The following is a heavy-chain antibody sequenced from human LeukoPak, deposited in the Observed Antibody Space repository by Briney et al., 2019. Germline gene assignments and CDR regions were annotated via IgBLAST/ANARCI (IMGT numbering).Heavy chain of an antibody. CDR2: IYSGGST. Sequence: GGSLRLSCAASGFTVSSNYMSWVRQAPGKGLEWVSVIYSGGSTYYADSVKGRFTISRDNSKNTLYLQMNSLRAEDTAVYYCARTAILRYFCLLLGPFDYWGQGTLVTVSS. CDR3: ARTAILRYFCLLLGPFDY. CDR1: GFTVSSNY. J-gene: IGHJ4*02. D-gene: IGHD3-9*01. V-gene: IGHV3-53*01.